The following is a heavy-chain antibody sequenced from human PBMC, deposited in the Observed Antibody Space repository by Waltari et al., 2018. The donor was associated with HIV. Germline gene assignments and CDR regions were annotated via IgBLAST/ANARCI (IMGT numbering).Heavy chain of an antibody. CDR1: GYTFTSYD. Sequence: QVQLVQSGAEVKKPGASVKVPCKASGYTFTSYDLNWVRHATGQGLEWMGWMNPNSGNTGYAQKFQGRVTMTRDTSISTAYMELSSLRSDDTAVYYCARALGRGYCSSTSCFFDYWGQGPLVTVSS. D-gene: IGHD2-2*01. J-gene: IGHJ4*02. V-gene: IGHV1-8*01. CDR2: MNPNSGNT. CDR3: ARALGRGYCSSTSCFFDY.